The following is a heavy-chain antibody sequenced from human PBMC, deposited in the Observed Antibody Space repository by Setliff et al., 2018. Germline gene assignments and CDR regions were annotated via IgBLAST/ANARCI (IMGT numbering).Heavy chain of an antibody. CDR3: ARDRGGASTRDH. D-gene: IGHD1-26*01. Sequence: GGSLRLSCAASGFSFSNYAMSWVRQTPRKGLEWVSAISGSGDGDKTHYADSVKGRFTVSRDNPKNSLYLQMSSLRAEDTAIYYCARDRGGASTRDHWGQGTLVTVSS. CDR2: ISGSGDGDKT. CDR1: GFSFSNYA. V-gene: IGHV3-23*01. J-gene: IGHJ4*02.